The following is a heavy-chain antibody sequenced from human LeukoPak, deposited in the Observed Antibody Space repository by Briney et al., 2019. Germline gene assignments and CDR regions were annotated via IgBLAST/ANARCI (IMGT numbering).Heavy chain of an antibody. CDR1: GFSVTNYY. Sequence: GGSLRLSCAVSGFSVTNYYMSWVRQAPGKGLEWVSTISGSGGSTYYADSVKGRFTISRDNSRNTVYLQMNSLRAEDTAVYYCARTKYQLQPRGLEYWGQGTLVAVSS. V-gene: IGHV3-23*01. J-gene: IGHJ4*02. CDR2: ISGSGGST. D-gene: IGHD2-2*01. CDR3: ARTKYQLQPRGLEY.